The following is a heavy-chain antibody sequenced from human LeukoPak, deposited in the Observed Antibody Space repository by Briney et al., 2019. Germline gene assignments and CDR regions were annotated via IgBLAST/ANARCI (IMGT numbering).Heavy chain of an antibody. Sequence: PGGSLRLSCVASGFTFSTYAMNWVRQAPGKGLEWVSAISGSGGSTFYADSVKGRFTISRDNAKNSLYLQMNSLRAEDTAVYYCAREYIYYDSSGYYYPYFDYWGQGTLVTVSS. CDR3: AREYIYYDSSGYYYPYFDY. CDR2: ISGSGGST. CDR1: GFTFSTYA. D-gene: IGHD3-22*01. J-gene: IGHJ4*02. V-gene: IGHV3-23*01.